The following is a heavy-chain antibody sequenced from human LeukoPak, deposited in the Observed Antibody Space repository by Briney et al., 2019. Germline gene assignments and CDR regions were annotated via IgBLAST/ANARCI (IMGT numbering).Heavy chain of an antibody. Sequence: GGSLRLSCAASGFTFSNAWMSWVRQAPGKGLEWVGRIKSKTDGGTTDYAAPVKGRFTISRDDSKNTLYLQMNSLKTEDTAVYHCTTETVFYYYYYMDVWGKGTTVTISS. V-gene: IGHV3-15*01. J-gene: IGHJ6*03. CDR2: IKSKTDGGTT. CDR3: TTETVFYYYYYMDV. CDR1: GFTFSNAW. D-gene: IGHD4-17*01.